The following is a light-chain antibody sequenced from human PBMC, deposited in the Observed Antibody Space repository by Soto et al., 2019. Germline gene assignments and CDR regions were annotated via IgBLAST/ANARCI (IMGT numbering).Light chain of an antibody. CDR2: DVS. CDR1: SSDVGAYNY. V-gene: IGLV2-14*01. J-gene: IGLJ2*01. Sequence: QSALTQPASVSGSPGQSITISCTGTSSDVGAYNYVSWYQQHPGKAPKLIIYDVSDRPSGVSNRFSASKSGNTASLTISGLQAEDEDDYYCRSYTTSTTVVFGGGTKLTVL. CDR3: RSYTTSTTVV.